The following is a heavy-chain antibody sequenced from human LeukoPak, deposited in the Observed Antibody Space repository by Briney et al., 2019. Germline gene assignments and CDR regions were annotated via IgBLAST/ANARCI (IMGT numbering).Heavy chain of an antibody. CDR2: ISAYNGNT. D-gene: IGHD6-13*01. Sequence: ASVKVSCKASGYTFTSYGISWVRQAPGQGLEWMGWISAYNGNTNYAQKLQGKVTMTTDTSTSTAYMELRSLRSGDTAVYYCARDHGSSWYVNWFDPWGQGTLVTVSS. J-gene: IGHJ5*02. CDR3: ARDHGSSWYVNWFDP. V-gene: IGHV1-18*01. CDR1: GYTFTSYG.